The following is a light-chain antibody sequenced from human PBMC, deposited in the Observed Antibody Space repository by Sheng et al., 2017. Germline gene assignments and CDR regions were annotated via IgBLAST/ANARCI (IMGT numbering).Light chain of an antibody. CDR2: AAS. Sequence: DIQMTQSPSTLSASVGDRVTITCRASQSISSWLAWYQQKPGKAPKLLIYAASSLQSGVPSRFSGSGFGTDFTLTINSLQPDDFATYYCQQTYSMFPVTFGPGTKVEIK. CDR1: QSISSW. J-gene: IGKJ3*01. CDR3: QQTYSMFPVT. V-gene: IGKV1-5*01.